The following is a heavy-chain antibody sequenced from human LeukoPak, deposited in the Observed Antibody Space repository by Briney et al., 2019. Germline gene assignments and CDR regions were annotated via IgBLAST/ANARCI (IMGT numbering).Heavy chain of an antibody. J-gene: IGHJ5*02. Sequence: TSETLSLTCTVSGGSISSSSYYWGWIRQPPGKGLEWIGSIYYSGNTYYNPSLESRVTILIDTSKNQFSLRLISLTAADTAVYYCVLAATGTGLGNCFDPWGQGTLVTVSS. CDR1: GGSISSSSYY. CDR3: VLAATGTGLGNCFDP. V-gene: IGHV4-39*07. D-gene: IGHD6-13*01. CDR2: IYYSGNT.